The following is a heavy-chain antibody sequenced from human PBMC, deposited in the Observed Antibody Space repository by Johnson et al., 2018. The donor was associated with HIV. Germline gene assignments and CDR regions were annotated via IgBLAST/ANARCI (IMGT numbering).Heavy chain of an antibody. CDR2: INWNGGST. D-gene: IGHD1-26*01. CDR3: AKDPVGATWAFDI. CDR1: GFTFDDYG. Sequence: VQLVESGGGLVKAGGSLRLSCAASGFTFDDYGLSWVRQAPGKGLEWVSGINWNGGSTGYADSVKGRFTISSDNSKNTLYLQMNSLRAEDTAVYYCAKDPVGATWAFDIWGQGTMVSVSS. J-gene: IGHJ3*02. V-gene: IGHV3-20*04.